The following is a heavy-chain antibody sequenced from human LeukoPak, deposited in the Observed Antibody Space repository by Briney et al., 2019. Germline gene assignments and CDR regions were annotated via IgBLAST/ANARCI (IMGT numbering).Heavy chain of an antibody. CDR1: GFTFSSYW. J-gene: IGHJ3*02. D-gene: IGHD3-22*01. V-gene: IGHV3-7*03. Sequence: GGSLRLSCAASGFTFSSYWMSWVRQAPGKGLEWVANIKQDGSEKYYVDSVKGRFTISRDNSKNTLYLQMNSLRAEDTAVYYCARDRNYYDSSGRKKRDAFDIWGQGTMVTVSS. CDR2: IKQDGSEK. CDR3: ARDRNYYDSSGRKKRDAFDI.